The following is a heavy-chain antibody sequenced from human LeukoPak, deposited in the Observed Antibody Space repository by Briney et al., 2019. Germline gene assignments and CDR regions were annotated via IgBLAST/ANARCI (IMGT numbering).Heavy chain of an antibody. D-gene: IGHD4-17*01. Sequence: PVGSLRLSCTASGFTFGDYAMSWFRQAPGKGLEWVGFIRSKAYGGTTEYAASVKGRFTISRDDSKSIAYLQMNSLRAEDTAVYYCAKDPLDDYGDYDMRVRYFDYWGQGTLVTVSS. CDR2: IRSKAYGGTT. CDR3: AKDPLDDYGDYDMRVRYFDY. J-gene: IGHJ4*02. V-gene: IGHV3-49*03. CDR1: GFTFGDYA.